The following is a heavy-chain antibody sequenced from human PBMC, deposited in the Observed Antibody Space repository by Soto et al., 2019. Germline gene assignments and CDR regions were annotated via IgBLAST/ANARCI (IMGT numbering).Heavy chain of an antibody. V-gene: IGHV4-34*01. CDR1: GGSFSGYY. D-gene: IGHD3-16*01. J-gene: IGHJ2*01. CDR3: ARGNMRQAPGAYWYFDL. CDR2: INHSGST. Sequence: SETLSLTCAVYGGSFSGYYWSWIRQPPGKGLEWIGEINHSGSTNYNPSLKSRVTISVDTSKNQFSLKLSSVTAADTAVYYCARGNMRQAPGAYWYFDLWGRGTLVTVSS.